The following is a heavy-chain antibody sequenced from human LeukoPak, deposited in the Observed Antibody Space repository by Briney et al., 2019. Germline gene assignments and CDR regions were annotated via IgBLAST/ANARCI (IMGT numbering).Heavy chain of an antibody. D-gene: IGHD4-17*01. V-gene: IGHV1-2*02. Sequence: GASVKVSCKASGYTFTGYYLHWARQAPGQGLEWMGWINPNTGGTNFAQKFQGKVTVTRDTSISTAYMELSRLRSDDMAVYYCARDPDDGDYLDFWGQGTLVTVSS. CDR1: GYTFTGYY. CDR2: INPNTGGT. CDR3: ARDPDDGDYLDF. J-gene: IGHJ4*02.